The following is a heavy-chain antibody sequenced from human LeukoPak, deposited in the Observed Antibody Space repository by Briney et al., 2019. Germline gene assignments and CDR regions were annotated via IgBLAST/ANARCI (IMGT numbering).Heavy chain of an antibody. CDR1: GFTFSSYA. CDR3: AKTRGGSYYSGSDY. Sequence: GGSLRLSCAASGFTFSSYAMNWVRQAPGKGLECVSSVLGGDSCTSYADSVKGRFTISRDNSKNTLYRQMNSLRADDTAVSYCAKTRGGSYYSGSDYWGQGTLVTVSS. V-gene: IGHV3-23*01. CDR2: VLGGDSCT. J-gene: IGHJ4*02. D-gene: IGHD1-26*01.